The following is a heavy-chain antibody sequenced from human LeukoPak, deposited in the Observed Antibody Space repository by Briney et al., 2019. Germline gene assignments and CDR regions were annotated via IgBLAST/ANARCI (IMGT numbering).Heavy chain of an antibody. Sequence: SETLSLTCTVSGGSISSSSYYWGWIRQPPGKGLEWIGSIYYSGSTYYNPSLKSRVTISVDTSKNQFSLKLNSVTAADTAVYYCARSDTALAGMMGVWGQGTTVIVSS. CDR1: GGSISSSSYY. CDR3: ARSDTALAGMMGV. D-gene: IGHD5-18*01. V-gene: IGHV4-39*01. J-gene: IGHJ6*02. CDR2: IYYSGST.